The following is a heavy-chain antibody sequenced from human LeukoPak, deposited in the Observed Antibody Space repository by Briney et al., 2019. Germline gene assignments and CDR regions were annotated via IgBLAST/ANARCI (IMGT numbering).Heavy chain of an antibody. CDR2: ITYDGYKE. Sequence: GGSLRLSCAASGFTLNSYAIHWVRQAPGKGLEWVAVITYDGYKEFYADSVKGRFTISRDTFENTVYLQMNSLRAEDTAVYYCARTGALDYWGQGALVTVSS. J-gene: IGHJ4*02. CDR1: GFTLNSYA. V-gene: IGHV3-30-3*01. D-gene: IGHD1-14*01. CDR3: ARTGALDY.